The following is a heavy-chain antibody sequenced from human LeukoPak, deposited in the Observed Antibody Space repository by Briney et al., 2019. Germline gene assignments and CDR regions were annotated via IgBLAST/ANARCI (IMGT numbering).Heavy chain of an antibody. V-gene: IGHV1-69*04. J-gene: IGHJ6*02. D-gene: IGHD6-13*01. CDR3: ARDSSSWYGATYYSYGMDV. Sequence: RASVKVSCKASGGTFSSYAISWVRQAPGQGLEWMGRIIPILGIANYAQKFQGRVTITADKSTSTAYMELSSLRSEDTAVYYCARDSSSWYGATYYSYGMDVWGQGTTVTVSS. CDR2: IIPILGIA. CDR1: GGTFSSYA.